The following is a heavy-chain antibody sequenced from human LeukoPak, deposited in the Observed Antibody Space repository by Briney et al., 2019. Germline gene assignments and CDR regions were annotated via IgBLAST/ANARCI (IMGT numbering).Heavy chain of an antibody. V-gene: IGHV3-11*06. CDR2: ISTTSSYT. D-gene: IGHD2-15*01. Sequence: GGSLRLSCAASGSTFSDYYMSWIRQAPGKGLQWVSFISTTSSYTTYADSVKGRFTISRDDAKNSLYLQMNSLRVEVTAVYYCARGTRGPDYWGQGTLVTVSS. J-gene: IGHJ4*02. CDR1: GSTFSDYY. CDR3: ARGTRGPDY.